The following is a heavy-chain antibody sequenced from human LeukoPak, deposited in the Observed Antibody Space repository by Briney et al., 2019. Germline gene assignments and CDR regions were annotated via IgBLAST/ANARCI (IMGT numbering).Heavy chain of an antibody. V-gene: IGHV3-11*01. Sequence: PGRSLRLSCAASGFTFSNYYMSWIRQTPGKGLEWLSYISGSGGDIHYADSVKGRFTISRDNAKNSLYLQMNSLRAEDTAMYYCVRDIRAVGITLYFDYWGQGILVTVTS. J-gene: IGHJ4*02. CDR1: GFTFSNYY. CDR3: VRDIRAVGITLYFDY. CDR2: ISGSGGDI. D-gene: IGHD3-22*01.